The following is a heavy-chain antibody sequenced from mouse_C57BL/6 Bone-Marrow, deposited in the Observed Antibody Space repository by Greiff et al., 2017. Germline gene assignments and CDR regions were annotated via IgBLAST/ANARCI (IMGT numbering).Heavy chain of an antibody. V-gene: IGHV1-82*01. CDR1: GYAFSSSW. CDR2: IYPGDGDT. D-gene: IGHD2-13*01. CDR3: ARGGYGDDFDY. Sequence: LEESGPELVKPGASVKISCKASGYAFSSSWMNWVKQRPGKGLEWIGQIYPGDGDTNYNGKFKGKATLTADKSSSTAYMQLSSLTSEDSAVYFCARGGYGDDFDYWGQGTTLTVSS. J-gene: IGHJ2*01.